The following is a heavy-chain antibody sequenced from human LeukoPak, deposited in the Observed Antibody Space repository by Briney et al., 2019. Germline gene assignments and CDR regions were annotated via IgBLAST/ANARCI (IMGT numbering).Heavy chain of an antibody. CDR3: YIPYYDTSAYKGY. D-gene: IGHD3-22*01. V-gene: IGHV3-23*01. CDR1: GFTFSSYA. Sequence: AGGSLRLSCAAYGFTFSSYAMTWVRQAPGKGLEWVSAISGSGGSTYYADSVKGRFTISRDNSKNTLYLQMNSLRAEDTAVYYCYIPYYDTSAYKGYWGQGTLVTVSS. CDR2: ISGSGGST. J-gene: IGHJ4*02.